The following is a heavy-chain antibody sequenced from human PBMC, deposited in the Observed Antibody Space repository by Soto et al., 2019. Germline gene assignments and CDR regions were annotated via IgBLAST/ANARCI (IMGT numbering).Heavy chain of an antibody. D-gene: IGHD3-16*01. V-gene: IGHV1-3*01. CDR1: GYTFTSYA. CDR3: ARDWGSGWPPIYYYYCVKHRGNPSGAFDI. J-gene: IGHJ3*02. Sequence: ASVKVSCKASGYTFTSYAMHWVRQAPGQRLEWMGWINAGNGNTKYSQKFQGRVTITRDTSASTAYMELSSLRSEDTAVYYCARDWGSGWPPIYYYYCVKHRGNPSGAFDIWGQGTMVTVSS. CDR2: INAGNGNT.